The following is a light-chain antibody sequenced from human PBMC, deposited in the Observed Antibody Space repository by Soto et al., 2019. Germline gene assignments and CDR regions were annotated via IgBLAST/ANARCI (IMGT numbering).Light chain of an antibody. V-gene: IGKV1-9*01. CDR3: QHLNDSRYP. CDR1: QAISSS. CDR2: AAS. J-gene: IGKJ2*01. Sequence: DIQLTQSPSFLSASVGDRVTITCRASQAISSSLAWYQHNPGKAPKLLIYAASTLQNGVPSSFIGSGSGTEFTLPISSLQPEDFATYYGQHLNDSRYPVGQGTKVEIK.